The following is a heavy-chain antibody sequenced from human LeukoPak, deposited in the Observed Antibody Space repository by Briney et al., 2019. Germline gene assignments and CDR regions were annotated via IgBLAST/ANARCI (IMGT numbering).Heavy chain of an antibody. J-gene: IGHJ3*02. V-gene: IGHV3-21*01. CDR1: GFTFSSYE. D-gene: IGHD2-15*01. CDR2: ISSSSSYI. Sequence: GGSLRLSCAASGFTFSSYEMNWVCQAPGKGLEWVSSISSSSSYIYYADSVKGRFTISRGNAKNSLYLQMNSLRAEDTAVYYCARRTGSSGGDAFDIWGQGTMVTVSS. CDR3: ARRTGSSGGDAFDI.